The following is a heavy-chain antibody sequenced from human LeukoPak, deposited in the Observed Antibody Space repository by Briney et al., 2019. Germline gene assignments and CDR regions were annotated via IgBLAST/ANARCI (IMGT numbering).Heavy chain of an antibody. CDR2: INHSGST. CDR1: GGSFSGYY. V-gene: IGHV4-34*01. J-gene: IGHJ5*02. CDR3: ARNDIAAAGYNWFDP. Sequence: SETLSLTCAVYGGSFSGYYWSWTRQPPGKGLEWIGEINHSGSTNYNPSLKSRVTISVDTSKNQFSLKLSSVTAADTAVYYCARNDIAAAGYNWFDPWGQGTLVTVSS. D-gene: IGHD6-13*01.